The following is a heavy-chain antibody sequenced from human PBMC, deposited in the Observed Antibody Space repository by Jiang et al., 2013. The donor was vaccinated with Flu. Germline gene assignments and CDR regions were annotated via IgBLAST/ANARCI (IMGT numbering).Heavy chain of an antibody. V-gene: IGHV3-30*18. D-gene: IGHD6-13*01. CDR2: ISYDGSNK. J-gene: IGHJ4*02. CDR1: GFTFSSYG. CDR3: AKDRWAAGTFYFDY. Sequence: QLVESGGGVVQPGRSLRLSCAASGFTFSSYGMHWVRQAPGKGLEWVAVISYDGSNKYYADSVKGRFTISRDNSKNTLYLQMSSLRAEDTAVYYCAKDRWAAGTFYFDYWGQGTLVTVSS.